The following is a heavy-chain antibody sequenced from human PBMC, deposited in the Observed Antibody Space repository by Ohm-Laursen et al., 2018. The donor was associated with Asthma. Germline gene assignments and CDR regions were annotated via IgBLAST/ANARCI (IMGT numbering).Heavy chain of an antibody. J-gene: IGHJ4*02. CDR1: GDSISGINW. D-gene: IGHD1-26*01. CDR3: TRRGGRDLIHFGS. V-gene: IGHV4-4*03. CDR2: GSYWGST. Sequence: PGTLSLTCDVSGDSISGINWWSWVRQSPGKWLQWLAEGSYWGSTNYTPSPERRITVSVDNSKNHLSLTLTSVTAADTAMYYCTRRGGRDLIHFGSWGQGTPVTVSS.